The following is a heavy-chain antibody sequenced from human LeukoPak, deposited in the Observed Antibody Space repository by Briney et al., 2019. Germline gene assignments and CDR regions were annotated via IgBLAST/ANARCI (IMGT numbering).Heavy chain of an antibody. D-gene: IGHD5-24*01. J-gene: IGHJ5*02. Sequence: SDTLSLTCAVSGYSISSGYYWGWIRQRPGKGLEWIGSIYHSRSTYYNPSLKSRVTISVDTSKNQFSLKLSSVTAADTAVYYCARVSVQEETLPYLDPWGQGTLVTVSS. CDR1: GYSISSGYY. CDR2: IYHSRST. CDR3: ARVSVQEETLPYLDP. V-gene: IGHV4-38-2*01.